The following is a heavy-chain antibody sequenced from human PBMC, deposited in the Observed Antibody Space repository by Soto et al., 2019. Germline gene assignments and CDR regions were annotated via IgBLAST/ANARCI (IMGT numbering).Heavy chain of an antibody. Sequence: ASVKVSCKASGYTFTSYGISWVRQAPGQGLEWMGWISAYNGNTNYAQKLQGRVTMTTDTSTSTAYMELRSLRSDDTAVYYCARLGDRGYESRWFDPWGQGTLVTVSS. CDR3: ARLGDRGYESRWFDP. D-gene: IGHD5-12*01. CDR2: ISAYNGNT. CDR1: GYTFTSYG. V-gene: IGHV1-18*01. J-gene: IGHJ5*02.